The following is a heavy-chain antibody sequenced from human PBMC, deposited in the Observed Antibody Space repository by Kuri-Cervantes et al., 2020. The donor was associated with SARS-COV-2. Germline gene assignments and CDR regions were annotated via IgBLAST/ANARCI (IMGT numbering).Heavy chain of an antibody. CDR3: AKAHRRIGYYDSSGYYLDY. CDR1: GFTFSSYA. J-gene: IGHJ4*02. CDR2: ISGSGGST. Sequence: LSLTCAASGFTFSSYAMSWVRQAPGKGLEWVSAISGSGGSTYYADSVKGRFTISRDNSKNTLYLQMDSLRAEDTAVYYCAKAHRRIGYYDSSGYYLDYWGQGTLVTVSS. D-gene: IGHD3-22*01. V-gene: IGHV3-23*01.